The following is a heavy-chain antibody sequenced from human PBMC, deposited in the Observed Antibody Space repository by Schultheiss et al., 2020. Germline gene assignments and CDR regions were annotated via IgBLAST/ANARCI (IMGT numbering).Heavy chain of an antibody. CDR1: GFTFSSYG. CDR3: AKDGRGTFDY. CDR2: ISYDGSNK. D-gene: IGHD3-10*01. Sequence: GGSLRLSCAASGFTFSSYGMHWVRQAPGKGLEWVAVISYDGSNKYYADSVKGRFTISRDNSKNTLYLQMNSLRAEDTAVYYCAKDGRGTFDYWGQGTLVTGSS. J-gene: IGHJ4*02. V-gene: IGHV3-30*18.